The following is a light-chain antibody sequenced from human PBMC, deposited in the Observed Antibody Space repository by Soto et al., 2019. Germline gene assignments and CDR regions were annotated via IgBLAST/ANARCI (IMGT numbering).Light chain of an antibody. CDR1: QGISNY. V-gene: IGKV1D-12*01. J-gene: IGKJ5*01. CDR2: AAS. CDR3: QQAKSFPVS. Sequence: DIQVTQSPSSVSASVGDRVTITCRASQGISNYLDWFQQKPGKVPKRLIYAASSLQSGVPSRFSGSGYGTDFTLTINNLQPEDFATYYCQQAKSFPVSFGQGTRLEIK.